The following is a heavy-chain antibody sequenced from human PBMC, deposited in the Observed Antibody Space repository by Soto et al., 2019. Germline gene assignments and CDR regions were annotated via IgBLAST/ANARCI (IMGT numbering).Heavy chain of an antibody. CDR3: AKGSRADCYSDSDY. V-gene: IGHV4-59*01. J-gene: IGHJ4*02. Sequence: PSETLSLTCTVSGGSISSYYWSWIRQPPGKGLEWIGYIYYSGSTNYNPSLKSRVTISVDTSKNQFSLKLSSVTAADTALYYCAKGSRADCYSDSDYWGQGTLVTVSS. CDR2: IYYSGST. CDR1: GGSISSYY. D-gene: IGHD2-21*02.